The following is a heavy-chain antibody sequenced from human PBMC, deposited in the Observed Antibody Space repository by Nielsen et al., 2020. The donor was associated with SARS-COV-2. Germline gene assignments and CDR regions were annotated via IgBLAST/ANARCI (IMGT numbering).Heavy chain of an antibody. J-gene: IGHJ6*03. CDR2: IDPSDSYT. CDR1: GYSFTSYW. CDR3: ATPGGSTTGYYYYMDV. D-gene: IGHD4-17*01. Sequence: GESLKISCKGSGYSFTSYWISWVRQMPGKGLEWMGRIDPSDSYTNYSPSFQGHVTISADKSISTAYLQWSSLKASDTAMYYCATPGGSTTGYYYYMDVWGKGTTVTVSS. V-gene: IGHV5-10-1*01.